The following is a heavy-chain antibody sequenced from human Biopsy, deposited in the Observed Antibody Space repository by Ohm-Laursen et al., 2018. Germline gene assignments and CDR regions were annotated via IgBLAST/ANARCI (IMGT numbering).Heavy chain of an antibody. Sequence: SDTLSLTCAVSGYSVTNDYYWGWIRQPPGKGLEWIGNIYYDGITYYNPSLKSRVAMSVETSKNQFSLWLPSVTAADTAVYYCARVAGGYAYYYGMDVWGQGTTVIVSS. V-gene: IGHV4-38-2*01. CDR2: IYYDGIT. CDR1: GYSVTNDYY. D-gene: IGHD5-12*01. J-gene: IGHJ6*02. CDR3: ARVAGGYAYYYGMDV.